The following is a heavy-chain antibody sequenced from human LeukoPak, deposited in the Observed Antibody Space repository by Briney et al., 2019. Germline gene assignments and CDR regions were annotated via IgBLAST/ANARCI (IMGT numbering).Heavy chain of an antibody. V-gene: IGHV4-34*01. D-gene: IGHD3-3*01. J-gene: IGHJ6*02. CDR2: INHSGST. CDR1: GGSFSGYY. Sequence: SETLSPTCAVYGGSFSGYYWSWIRQPPGKGLEWIGEINHSGSTNYNPSLKSRVTISVDTSKNQFSLKLSSVTAADTAVYYCARGNYDFWSGYYTRRSYGMDVWGQGTTVTVSS. CDR3: ARGNYDFWSGYYTRRSYGMDV.